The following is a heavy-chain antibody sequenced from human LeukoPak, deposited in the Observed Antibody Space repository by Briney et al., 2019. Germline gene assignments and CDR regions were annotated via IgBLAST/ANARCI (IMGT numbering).Heavy chain of an antibody. J-gene: IGHJ5*02. V-gene: IGHV3-23*01. CDR3: VKVPLPVVAATIWFDP. Sequence: PGGSLRLSCAASGFTFSSYAMSWVRQAPGRGLEWVSAISGSGGSTYYADSVKGRFTISRDNSKNTLYLQMNSLRAEDTAVYYCVKVPLPVVAATIWFDPWGQGTLVTVSS. D-gene: IGHD2-15*01. CDR1: GFTFSSYA. CDR2: ISGSGGST.